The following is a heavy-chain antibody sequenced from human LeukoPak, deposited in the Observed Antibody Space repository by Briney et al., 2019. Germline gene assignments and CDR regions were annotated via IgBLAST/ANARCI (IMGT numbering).Heavy chain of an antibody. V-gene: IGHV1-18*01. CDR3: ARDSMVRGATLDH. J-gene: IGHJ4*02. CDR1: GYGFNSYG. D-gene: IGHD3-10*01. CDR2: ISGYNGNT. Sequence: ASVKVSCKASGYGFNSYGISWVRQAPGQGLEWMAWISGYNGNTNYAQKFQGRVTMSTGTSTGTVYMELRSLRSADTAVYYCARDSMVRGATLDHWGQGTLVTVSS.